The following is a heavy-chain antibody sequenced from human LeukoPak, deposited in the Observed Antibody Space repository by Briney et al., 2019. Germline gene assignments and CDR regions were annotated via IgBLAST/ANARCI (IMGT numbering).Heavy chain of an antibody. CDR1: GGSISSSSYY. J-gene: IGHJ5*02. Sequence: PSETLSLTCTVSGGSISSSSYYWGWLRQPPGKGLEWIGSIYYSGSTYYNPSLKSRVTISVDTSKNQFSLKLSSVTAADTAVYYCARVGVVPAVGKFDPWGQGTLVTVSS. CDR2: IYYSGST. D-gene: IGHD2-2*01. V-gene: IGHV4-39*07. CDR3: ARVGVVPAVGKFDP.